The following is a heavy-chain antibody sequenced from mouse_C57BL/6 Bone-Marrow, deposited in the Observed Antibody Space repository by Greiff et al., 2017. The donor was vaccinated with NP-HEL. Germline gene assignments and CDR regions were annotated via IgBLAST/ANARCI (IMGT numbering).Heavy chain of an antibody. J-gene: IGHJ4*01. D-gene: IGHD1-1*01. Sequence: EVHLVESGGGLVQPGGSLSLSCAASGFTFTDYYMSWVRQPPGKALEWLGFIRNKANGYTTEYSASVKGRFTISRDNSQSILYLQMNALRAEDSATYYCARGITTVVATRAMDYWGQGTSVTVSS. V-gene: IGHV7-3*01. CDR2: IRNKANGYTT. CDR1: GFTFTDYY. CDR3: ARGITTVVATRAMDY.